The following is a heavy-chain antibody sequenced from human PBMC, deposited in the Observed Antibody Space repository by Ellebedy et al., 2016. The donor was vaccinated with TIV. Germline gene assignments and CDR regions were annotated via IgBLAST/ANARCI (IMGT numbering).Heavy chain of an antibody. D-gene: IGHD6-19*01. CDR1: GYTFTSYV. J-gene: IGHJ4*02. CDR3: ARARSSGWLHTPDY. V-gene: IGHV1-3*01. CDR2: INAGNGNT. Sequence: AASVKVSCKASGYTFTSYVMHWVRQAPGQRLEWMGWINAGNGNTKYSQKFQGRVTITRDTSTSTVYMELSSLRSEDTAVYYCARARSSGWLHTPDYWGQGILVTVSS.